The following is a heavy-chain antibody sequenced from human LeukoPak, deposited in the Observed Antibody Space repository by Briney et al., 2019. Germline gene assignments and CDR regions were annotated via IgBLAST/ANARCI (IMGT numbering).Heavy chain of an antibody. J-gene: IGHJ4*02. D-gene: IGHD2-2*01. CDR2: INQDGSEK. Sequence: GGSLRLSCAASGFTFSNHWMNWIRQAPGKGLEWVANINQDGSEKNYVDSVKGRFTISRDNSKNTLYLQMGSLRAEDMAVYYCARGELSIVVVPAATDYWGQGTLVTVSS. CDR3: ARGELSIVVVPAATDY. CDR1: GFTFSNHW. V-gene: IGHV3-7*01.